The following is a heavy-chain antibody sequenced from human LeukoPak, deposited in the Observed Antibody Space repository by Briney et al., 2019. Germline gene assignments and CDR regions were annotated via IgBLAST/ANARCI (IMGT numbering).Heavy chain of an antibody. J-gene: IGHJ4*02. Sequence: ASVKVSCKASGYTFTSYGISWVRQAPGQGLEWMGWISAYNGNTNYAQKLQGRVTMTTDTSTSTAYMELRSLRSDDTAVYYCARALGCDILTGYYNSGSDYWGQGTLVTVSS. CDR1: GYTFTSYG. CDR3: ARALGCDILTGYYNSGSDY. D-gene: IGHD3-9*01. CDR2: ISAYNGNT. V-gene: IGHV1-18*01.